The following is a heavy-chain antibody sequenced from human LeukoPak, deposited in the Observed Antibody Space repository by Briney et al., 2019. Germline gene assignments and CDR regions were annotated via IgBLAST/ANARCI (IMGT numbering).Heavy chain of an antibody. CDR2: IYYSGST. Sequence: PSETLSLTCTVSGGSISSYYWSWIRQPPGKGLEWIGYIYYSGSTNYSPSLKSRVTISVDTSKNQFSLKLSSVTAADTAVYYCARDVGSGSYFDWGQGTLVTVSS. CDR1: GGSISSYY. D-gene: IGHD3-10*01. J-gene: IGHJ4*02. V-gene: IGHV4-59*01. CDR3: ARDVGSGSYFD.